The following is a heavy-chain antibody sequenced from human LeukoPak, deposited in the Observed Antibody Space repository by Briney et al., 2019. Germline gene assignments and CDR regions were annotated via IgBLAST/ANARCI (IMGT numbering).Heavy chain of an antibody. Sequence: ASVKVSCKASGYTFPSYGIRWVRQAPGQGLEWMGWISGYNGNTNYAQNLQGRVTMTTDTSTSTAYMELRSLRSDDTAVYYCAREELGANDPTPLDYWGQGTLVTVSS. V-gene: IGHV1-18*01. J-gene: IGHJ4*02. CDR2: ISGYNGNT. D-gene: IGHD4/OR15-4a*01. CDR3: AREELGANDPTPLDY. CDR1: GYTFPSYG.